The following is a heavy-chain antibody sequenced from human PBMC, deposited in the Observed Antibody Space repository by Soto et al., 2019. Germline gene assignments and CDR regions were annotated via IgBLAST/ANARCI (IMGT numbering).Heavy chain of an antibody. CDR1: GDILNNNV. Sequence: GEALNVSCKGSGDILNNNVIVFVRQMPGKCLEWMGIIHPGDSDSRYIPSFQGQVTMSVDKSINTAYLQWSSLKASDTAMYYCESRASNGSTEAWGKGTLATXS. CDR3: ESRASNGSTEA. V-gene: IGHV5-51*01. J-gene: IGHJ5*02. D-gene: IGHD3-22*01. CDR2: IHPGDSDS.